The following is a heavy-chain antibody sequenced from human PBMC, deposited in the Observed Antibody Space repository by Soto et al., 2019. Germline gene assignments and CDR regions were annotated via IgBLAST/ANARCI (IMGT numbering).Heavy chain of an antibody. J-gene: IGHJ6*02. D-gene: IGHD2-15*01. Sequence: QLQLVESGGGVVQPGRSLRLSCAASGSTFSNYIMHWVRQAPCKGLEWVAFISYDGSNKDYADSVEGRFTISRDNSTNTLYLQLSSLRPEDTAVYYCAGGDNYYALGVWGQGTTVTVSS. CDR3: AGGDNYYALGV. CDR2: ISYDGSNK. V-gene: IGHV3-30-3*01. CDR1: GSTFSNYI.